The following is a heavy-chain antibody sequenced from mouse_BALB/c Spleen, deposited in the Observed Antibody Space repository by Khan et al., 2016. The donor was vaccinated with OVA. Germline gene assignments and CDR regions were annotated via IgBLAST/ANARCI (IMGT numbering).Heavy chain of an antibody. D-gene: IGHD2-1*01. V-gene: IGHV3-8*02. CDR1: GDSITSGY. CDR3: AGYECNHQVCDV. Sequence: EVKLLESGPSLVKPSQTLSLTCSVTGDSITSGYWNWIRKFPGNKLEYMGYISYSGSTYYNPSLKSRISITRDTSKNQYFLQLNSVTTEDTATCYCAGYECNHQVCDVWGAGTTVTVSS. J-gene: IGHJ1*01. CDR2: ISYSGST.